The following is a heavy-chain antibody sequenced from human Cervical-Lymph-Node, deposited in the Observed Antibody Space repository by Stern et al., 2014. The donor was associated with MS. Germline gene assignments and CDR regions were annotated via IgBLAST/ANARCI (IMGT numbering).Heavy chain of an antibody. V-gene: IGHV5-51*01. D-gene: IGHD2-21*02. CDR1: GYKFSMYW. J-gene: IGHJ4*02. CDR3: ARQSTAWASDV. Sequence: VQLVESGAELIRPGESLKISCKGTGYKFSMYWIAWVRQMPGQCLEWMGTSDPYHSETRYSPSFHGQATMSAAKSTDTACLQWSILNASYTAMYFCARQSTAWASDVWGQGTLVTVPS. CDR2: SDPYHSET.